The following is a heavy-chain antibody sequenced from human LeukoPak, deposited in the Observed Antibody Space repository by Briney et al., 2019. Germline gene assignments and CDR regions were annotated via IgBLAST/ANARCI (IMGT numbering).Heavy chain of an antibody. Sequence: PSETLSLTCTVSGGSISSYYWSWIRQPPGKGLEWIGYIYYSGSTNYNPSLKSRVTISVDTSKNQFSLKLSSVTAADTAVYYCARHLDWKGITFDSWGQGLLVTVSS. J-gene: IGHJ4*02. V-gene: IGHV4-59*01. CDR3: ARHLDWKGITFDS. CDR2: IYYSGST. D-gene: IGHD1-1*01. CDR1: GGSISSYY.